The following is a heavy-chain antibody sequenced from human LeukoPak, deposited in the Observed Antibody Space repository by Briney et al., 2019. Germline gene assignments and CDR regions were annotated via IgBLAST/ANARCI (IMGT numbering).Heavy chain of an antibody. CDR1: GFTFSSYA. CDR2: ISGSGGYT. CDR3: AKEPIAVAGTFDY. J-gene: IGHJ4*02. D-gene: IGHD6-19*01. V-gene: IGHV3-23*01. Sequence: GGSLRLSCAASGFTFSSYAMSWVRQDPGRGLEWVSAISGSGGYTWYADSMKGRFTISRDNSKNTLYLQMNSLRAEDTAVYYCAKEPIAVAGTFDYWGQGTLVTVSS.